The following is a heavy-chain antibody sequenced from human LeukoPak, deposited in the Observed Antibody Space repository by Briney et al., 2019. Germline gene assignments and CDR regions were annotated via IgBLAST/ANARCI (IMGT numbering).Heavy chain of an antibody. CDR1: GGTFSSYA. J-gene: IGHJ4*02. D-gene: IGHD3-22*01. CDR3: ARGGYSRGQGSPFDY. CDR2: INTKTGNP. Sequence: GASVKVSCKASGGTFSSYAISWVRQAPGQGLECMGWINTKTGNPTYAQGFAGHFVFSLEASVDTTYLEINSLRTEDTAVYYCARGGYSRGQGSPFDYWGQGALVTVSS. V-gene: IGHV7-4-1*02.